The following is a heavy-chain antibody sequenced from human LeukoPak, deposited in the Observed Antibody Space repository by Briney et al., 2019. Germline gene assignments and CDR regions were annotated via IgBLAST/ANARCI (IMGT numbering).Heavy chain of an antibody. CDR3: TRDPRNLDY. V-gene: IGHV3-21*05. CDR2: ISPSGTDI. CDR1: GFTFSSYS. D-gene: IGHD1-14*01. J-gene: IGHJ4*02. Sequence: PGGSLRLSCAASGFTFSSYSMNWVRQAPGKGLESLSYISPSGTDISYADSVKGRFTISRDNAKNSLYLQMNSLGVEDTAVYYCTRDPRNLDYWGQGTLVTVSS.